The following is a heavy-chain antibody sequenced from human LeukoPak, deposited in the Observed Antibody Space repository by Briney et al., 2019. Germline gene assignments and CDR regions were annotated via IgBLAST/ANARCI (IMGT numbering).Heavy chain of an antibody. Sequence: GGSLRLSCAASGFTFSSYAMSWVRQAPGKGLEWVSAISGSGGSTYYADSVKGRFTISRDNSKNTLYLQMNSLRAEDTAVYYCAKDGPEYYYDSSGYYSNPHYFDYWGQGTLVTVSS. V-gene: IGHV3-23*01. CDR2: ISGSGGST. J-gene: IGHJ4*02. D-gene: IGHD3-22*01. CDR1: GFTFSSYA. CDR3: AKDGPEYYYDSSGYYSNPHYFDY.